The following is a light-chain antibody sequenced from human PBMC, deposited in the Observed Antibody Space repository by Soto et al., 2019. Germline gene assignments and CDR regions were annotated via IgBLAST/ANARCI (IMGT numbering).Light chain of an antibody. CDR3: QQYNNWPPMYT. CDR1: QSVSSN. V-gene: IGKV3-15*01. CDR2: GAS. J-gene: IGKJ2*01. Sequence: EIVMTQSPATLSVSPGERATLSCRASQSVSSNLAWYQQKPGQAPRLLIYGASTRATGIPARFSGSGSGTAFTLTISSRQSEDFAVYYCQQYNNWPPMYTFGQGTKLEI.